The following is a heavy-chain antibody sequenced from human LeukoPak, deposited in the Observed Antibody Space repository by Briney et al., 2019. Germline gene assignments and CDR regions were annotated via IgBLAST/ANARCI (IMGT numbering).Heavy chain of an antibody. CDR3: AKHIAVSKGYYYYTMDV. D-gene: IGHD6-19*01. J-gene: IGHJ6*02. CDR2: IGGDGDST. Sequence: PGGSLRLSCAASGFAFDDYAMHWVRQAPGKGLEWVSLIGGDGDSTYYADSVKGRFTISRDNSKNSLYLQMNSLRTEDTALYYCAKHIAVSKGYYYYTMDVWGQGTTVTVSS. V-gene: IGHV3-43*02. CDR1: GFAFDDYA.